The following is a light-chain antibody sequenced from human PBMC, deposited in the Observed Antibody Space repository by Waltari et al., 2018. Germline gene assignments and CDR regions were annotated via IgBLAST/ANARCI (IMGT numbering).Light chain of an antibody. CDR2: ATS. CDR3: HQDYTIPYS. V-gene: IGKV1-16*01. CDR1: QDINKG. Sequence: DIQMTQSPSSLSASVGDRVTVTCRASQDINKGLSWFQQKPGKAPTLLIYATSTLQRGVSSRFSGSGSGTDFSLTISSLQPEDVATYYCHQDYTIPYSFGQGTKVEIK. J-gene: IGKJ2*03.